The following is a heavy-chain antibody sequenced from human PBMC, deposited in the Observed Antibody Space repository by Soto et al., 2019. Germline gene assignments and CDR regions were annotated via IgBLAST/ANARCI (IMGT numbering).Heavy chain of an antibody. CDR1: GFTFSTYG. Sequence: PGGSLRLACAASGFTFSTYGMRWDRQAPGKGLDWVAVIWYDGSNEYYAESVRGRFTISRDNSKNTLFLQMNSLTAEDAAVYYCARGYNYADYWGQGT. J-gene: IGHJ4*02. CDR3: ARGYNYADY. CDR2: IWYDGSNE. V-gene: IGHV3-33*01. D-gene: IGHD5-18*01.